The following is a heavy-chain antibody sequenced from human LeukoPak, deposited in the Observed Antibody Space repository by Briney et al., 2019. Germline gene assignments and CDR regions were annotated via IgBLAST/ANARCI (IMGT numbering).Heavy chain of an antibody. Sequence: GGSLRLSCAASGFTFSGYGMHWVRQAPGKGLEWVAVISYDGSNKYYADSVKGRFTISRDNSKNTLYLQMNSLRAEDTAVYYCAKDDKLRSGSYLDYWGQGTLVTVSS. V-gene: IGHV3-30*18. CDR3: AKDDKLRSGSYLDY. J-gene: IGHJ4*02. CDR1: GFTFSGYG. D-gene: IGHD1-26*01. CDR2: ISYDGSNK.